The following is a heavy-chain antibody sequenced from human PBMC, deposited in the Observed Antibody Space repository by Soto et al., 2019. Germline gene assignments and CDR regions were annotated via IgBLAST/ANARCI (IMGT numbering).Heavy chain of an antibody. Sequence: PSETLSLTFAVSGYSISSGYYWGWIRQPPGKGLEWIGSIYHSGSTYYNPSLKSRVTISVDTSKNQFSLKLSSVTAADTAVYYCARDSSGWYYYFDYWGQGTLVTVSS. D-gene: IGHD6-19*01. CDR1: GYSISSGYY. V-gene: IGHV4-38-2*02. J-gene: IGHJ4*02. CDR3: ARDSSGWYYYFDY. CDR2: IYHSGST.